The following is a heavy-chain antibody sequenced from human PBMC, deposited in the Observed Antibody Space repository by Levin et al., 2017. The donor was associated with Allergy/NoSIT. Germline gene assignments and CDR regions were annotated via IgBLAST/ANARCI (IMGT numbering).Heavy chain of an antibody. CDR1: GFTFSSYA. V-gene: IGHV3-23*01. CDR3: AKVPPYNWNDVGFFDY. Sequence: GGSLRLSCAASGFTFSSYAMSWVRQAPGKGLEWVSAISGSGGSTYYADSVKGRFTISRDNSKNTLYLQMNSLRAEDTAVYYCAKVPPYNWNDVGFFDYWGQGTLVTVSS. D-gene: IGHD1-1*01. CDR2: ISGSGGST. J-gene: IGHJ4*02.